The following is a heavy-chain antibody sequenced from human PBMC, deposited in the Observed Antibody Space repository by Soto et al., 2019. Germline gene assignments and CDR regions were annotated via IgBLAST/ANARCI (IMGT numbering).Heavy chain of an antibody. D-gene: IGHD3-3*01. CDR2: ISSSSSTI. V-gene: IGHV3-48*02. CDR3: ARDIWSGHLTSDL. Sequence: EIQVVESGGGLVQPGGSLRLSCAASGFTFSSNSMNWVRQAPGKGLEWISYISSSSSTIYADSVKGRFTISRDNAKNSLYLQMNSLRDEYTAVYYCARDIWSGHLTSDLWGQGTLVTVSS. J-gene: IGHJ5*02. CDR1: GFTFSSNS.